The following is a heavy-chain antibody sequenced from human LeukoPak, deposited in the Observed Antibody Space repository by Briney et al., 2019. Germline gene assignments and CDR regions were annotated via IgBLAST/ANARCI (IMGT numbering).Heavy chain of an antibody. Sequence: SVKVSCKASRGTFSSYAISWVRQAPGQGLEWMGRIIPIFGTANYAQKFQGRVTITTDESTSTAYMELSSLRSEDTAVYYCAREAVTLLGLFDYWGQGTLVTVSS. D-gene: IGHD4-17*01. J-gene: IGHJ4*02. V-gene: IGHV1-69*05. CDR1: RGTFSSYA. CDR3: AREAVTLLGLFDY. CDR2: IIPIFGTA.